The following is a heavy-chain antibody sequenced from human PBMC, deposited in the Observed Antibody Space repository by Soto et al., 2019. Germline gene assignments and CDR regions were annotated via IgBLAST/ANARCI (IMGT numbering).Heavy chain of an antibody. V-gene: IGHV1-2*04. J-gene: IGHJ4*02. Sequence: QGQLLQSGAEVKKPGASVKVSCKTSGYSFTDYKLHWVRQAPGQGLEWMGGVDPNGGGSNSAQKFQGSGTMTWDPSITTAYLDLTRLTTNDTATYFCATWVDYGDFEGFGFWGQGTLVTVSS. CDR3: ATWVDYGDFEGFGF. D-gene: IGHD4-17*01. CDR2: VDPNGGGS. CDR1: GYSFTDYK.